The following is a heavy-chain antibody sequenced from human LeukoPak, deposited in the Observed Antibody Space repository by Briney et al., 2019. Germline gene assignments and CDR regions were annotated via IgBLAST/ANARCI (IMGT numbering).Heavy chain of an antibody. CDR2: INANSGGT. V-gene: IGHV1-2*02. D-gene: IGHD4-23*01. J-gene: IGHJ4*02. Sequence: GASVRVSCKASGYTFTGYYMHWVRQAPGQGLEWMGWINANSGGTDYAQKFQDRVTMTRDTSISTAYMELSRLRSDDTAVYYCARDGHGGNSFDYWGQGTLVTVSS. CDR1: GYTFTGYY. CDR3: ARDGHGGNSFDY.